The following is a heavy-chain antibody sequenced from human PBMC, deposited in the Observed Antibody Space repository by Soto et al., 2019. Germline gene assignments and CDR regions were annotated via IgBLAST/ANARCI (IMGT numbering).Heavy chain of an antibody. CDR3: ARESVVGATRDYYYYGMDV. CDR1: GYTFTSYY. J-gene: IGHJ6*02. D-gene: IGHD1-26*01. Sequence: GASVKVSCKASGYTFTSYYMHWVRQAPGQGLEWMGIINPSGGSTSYAQKFQGRVTMTRDTSTSTVYMELSSLRSEDTAVYYCARESVVGATRDYYYYGMDVWGQGTTVTVSS. V-gene: IGHV1-46*01. CDR2: INPSGGST.